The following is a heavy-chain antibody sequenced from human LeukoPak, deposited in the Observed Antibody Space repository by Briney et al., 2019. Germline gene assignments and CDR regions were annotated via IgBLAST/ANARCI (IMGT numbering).Heavy chain of an antibody. Sequence: PGGTLRLSCPASGFTFSSYGMSWVRQAPGKGLEWVAFIRYDGSNKYYADSVKGRFTISRDNSKNKLYLQMNSLRAEDTAVYYCAKAGRDYDSSGYYVGVGIEWLLRSLGYGYFDYWGQGTLVTVSS. CDR2: IRYDGSNK. J-gene: IGHJ4*02. V-gene: IGHV3-30*02. CDR1: GFTFSSYG. D-gene: IGHD3-22*01. CDR3: AKAGRDYDSSGYYVGVGIEWLLRSLGYGYFDY.